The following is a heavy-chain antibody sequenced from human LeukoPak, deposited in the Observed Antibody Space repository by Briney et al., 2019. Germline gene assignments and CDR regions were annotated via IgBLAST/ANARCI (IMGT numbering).Heavy chain of an antibody. J-gene: IGHJ4*02. CDR2: INPNSGGT. Sequence: ASVKVSCKASGYTFTGFYMHWMRHAPGQGLEWMGWINPNSGGTNYSQSFQGRVTMTSGTSINTAYMELSSLRSGDTAVYYCARDRRGLSNIFWGQGTLVTVSS. CDR1: GYTFTGFY. CDR3: ARDRRGLSNIF. V-gene: IGHV1-2*02. D-gene: IGHD5-12*01.